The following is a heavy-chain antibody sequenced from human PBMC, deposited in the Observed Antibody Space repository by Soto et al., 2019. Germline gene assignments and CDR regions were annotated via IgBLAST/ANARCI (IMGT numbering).Heavy chain of an antibody. CDR2: ISAYNGNT. V-gene: IGHV1-18*01. CDR3: ARDIPHYYYDSSGYYFDY. Sequence: ASVKVSCKASGYTFTSYGISRVRQAPGQGLEWMGWISAYNGNTNYAQKLQGRVTMTTDTSTSTAYMELRSLRSDDTAVYYCARDIPHYYYDSSGYYFDYWGQGTLVTVSS. J-gene: IGHJ4*02. CDR1: GYTFTSYG. D-gene: IGHD3-22*01.